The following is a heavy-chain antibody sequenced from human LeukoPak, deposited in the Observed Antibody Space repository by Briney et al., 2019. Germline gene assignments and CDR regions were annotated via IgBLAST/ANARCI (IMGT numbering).Heavy chain of an antibody. Sequence: GGSLRLSCAVSGFTFSGHWMSWVRQAPGKGLEWVANINQGGSDKYYVDSVKGRFTISRDNANNLLYLQMNSLRGEDTAVYYCTRDRSRAEDDWGQGTLVTVS. CDR2: INQGGSDK. CDR3: TRDRSRAEDD. V-gene: IGHV3-7*01. CDR1: GFTFSGHW. J-gene: IGHJ4*02. D-gene: IGHD1-14*01.